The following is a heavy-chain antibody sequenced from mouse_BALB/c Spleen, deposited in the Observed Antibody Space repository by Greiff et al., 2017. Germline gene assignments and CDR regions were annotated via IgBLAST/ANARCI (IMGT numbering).Heavy chain of an antibody. CDR1: GYSFTIYY. V-gene: IGHV14-1*02. CDR3: ARWDYV. CDR2: IDPENGNT. D-gene: IGHD1-1*01. Sequence: VQLQQSGPELMKPGASVKISCKASGYSFTIYYMHWVKQSHGKSLEWIGYIDPENGNTIYDPKFQGKASITADTSSNTAYLQLSSLTSEDTAVYYCARWDYVWGQGTSVTVSS. J-gene: IGHJ4*01.